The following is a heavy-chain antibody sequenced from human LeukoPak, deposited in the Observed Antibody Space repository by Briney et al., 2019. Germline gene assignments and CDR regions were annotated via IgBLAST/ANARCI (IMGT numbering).Heavy chain of an antibody. V-gene: IGHV4-39*01. CDR2: IYYSGST. Sequence: PSETLSLTCTVSGGSISSNNYYWGWIRQPQGKGLEWIGSIYYSGSTYYNPSLKSRVTISVDTSKNQFSLRLSSVSAADTAVYYCARLGWGSMMWDYWGQGTLVTVSS. D-gene: IGHD2/OR15-2a*01. J-gene: IGHJ4*02. CDR3: ARLGWGSMMWDY. CDR1: GGSISSNNYY.